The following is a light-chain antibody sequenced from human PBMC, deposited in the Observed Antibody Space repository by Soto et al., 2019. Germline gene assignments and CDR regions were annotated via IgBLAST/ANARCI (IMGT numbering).Light chain of an antibody. Sequence: QSVLTQPASVSGSPGQSITISCTGTSTDVGSHKLVSWYQQYPGNAPKLIIFEAYKRPSGVCNRSSGSKSGSTASLTISGLQAEDEADYYCCSNAVGSTYVFGTGTKVTVL. CDR1: STDVGSHKL. V-gene: IGLV2-23*01. CDR2: EAY. CDR3: CSNAVGSTYV. J-gene: IGLJ1*01.